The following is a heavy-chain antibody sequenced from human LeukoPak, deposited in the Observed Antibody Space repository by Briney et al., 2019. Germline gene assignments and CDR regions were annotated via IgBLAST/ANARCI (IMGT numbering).Heavy chain of an antibody. CDR3: ARRIMITFGGVIVRGDNWFDP. CDR1: GYTFTSYG. D-gene: IGHD3-16*02. Sequence: GASVKVSCKASGYTFTSYGISWVRQAPGQGLEWMGWISAYNGNTNYAQKLQGRVTMTTDTSTSTAYMELRSLRSDDTAVYYCARRIMITFGGVIVRGDNWFDPWGQGTLVTVSS. V-gene: IGHV1-18*01. J-gene: IGHJ5*02. CDR2: ISAYNGNT.